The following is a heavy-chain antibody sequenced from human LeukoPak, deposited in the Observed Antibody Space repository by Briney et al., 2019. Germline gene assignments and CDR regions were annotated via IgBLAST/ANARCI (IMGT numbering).Heavy chain of an antibody. D-gene: IGHD3-22*01. CDR1: GYTFTSYY. Sequence: ASVKLSCKASGYTFTSYYMHWLRQAPGQGLEWMGIVHPSGGSTSYAQKFQGRVTMTRDTATSTVYMELSSLRSEDTALYYCARITMTTSGWYFDLWSRGSLVTVSS. J-gene: IGHJ2*01. CDR3: ARITMTTSGWYFDL. V-gene: IGHV1-46*01. CDR2: VHPSGGST.